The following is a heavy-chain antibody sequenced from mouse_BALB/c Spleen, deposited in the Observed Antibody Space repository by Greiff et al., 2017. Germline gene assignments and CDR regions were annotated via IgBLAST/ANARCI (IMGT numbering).Heavy chain of an antibody. CDR1: GFSLTSYG. J-gene: IGHJ4*01. CDR2: IWAGGST. V-gene: IGHV2-9*02. CDR3: ARDDGNFPYYAMDY. Sequence: VQLQQSGPGLVAPSQSLSITCTVSGFSLTSYGVHWVRQPPGKGLEWLGVIWAGGSTNYNSALMSRLSISKDNSKSQVFLKMNSLQTDETAMYYCARDDGNFPYYAMDYWGQGTSVTVSS. D-gene: IGHD2-1*01.